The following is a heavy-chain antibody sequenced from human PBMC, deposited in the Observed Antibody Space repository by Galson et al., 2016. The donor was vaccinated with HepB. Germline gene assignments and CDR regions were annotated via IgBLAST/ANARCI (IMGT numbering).Heavy chain of an antibody. Sequence: SLRLSCAASGFTFSSFQMTWIRQAPGKGLDWVAHISGSGSSISYGDSVRGRFTISRDNANNSLYLQMSSLRGEDTAIYYCARDTKWRPRGSDYWGQGTLVTVSS. V-gene: IGHV3-11*01. CDR2: ISGSGSSI. J-gene: IGHJ4*02. D-gene: IGHD5-12*01. CDR3: ARDTKWRPRGSDY. CDR1: GFTFSSFQ.